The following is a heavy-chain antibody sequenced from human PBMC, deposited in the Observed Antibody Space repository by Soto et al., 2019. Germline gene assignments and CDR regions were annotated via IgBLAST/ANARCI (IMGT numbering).Heavy chain of an antibody. CDR1: GFSVNRKY. V-gene: IGHV3-66*01. CDR2: IYTGGST. D-gene: IGHD1-1*01. J-gene: IGHJ4*02. Sequence: EVQLVESGGGLVQPGGSLRLSCAVSGFSVNRKYMSWVRQAPGKGPEWVGIIYTGGSTDYAGSMKGRFTISRDDSKNTLYLQMNSLRVEDTAVYYCARDDNWNSGWPDYFDFWGQGVLVTVSS. CDR3: ARDDNWNSGWPDYFDF.